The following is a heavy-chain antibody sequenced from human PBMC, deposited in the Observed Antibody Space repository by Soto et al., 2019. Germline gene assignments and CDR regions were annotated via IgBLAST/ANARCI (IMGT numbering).Heavy chain of an antibody. CDR2: INPNSGGT. D-gene: IGHD3-10*01. CDR3: ARDSGSAMYTTPMDV. CDR1: GYTFTGYY. J-gene: IGHJ6*02. V-gene: IGHV1-2*04. Sequence: GASVKVSCKASGYTFTGYYMHWVRQAPGQGLEWKGWINPNSGGTNYAQKFQGWVTMTRDTSISTAYMELSRLRSDDTAVYYCARDSGSAMYTTPMDVWGQGTTVTVSS.